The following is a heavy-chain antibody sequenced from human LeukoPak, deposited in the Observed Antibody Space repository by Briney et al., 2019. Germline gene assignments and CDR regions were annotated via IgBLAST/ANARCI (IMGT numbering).Heavy chain of an antibody. Sequence: ASVKVSCKASGYTFTSYYMHWVRQAPGQGLEWMGIINPSGGSTSYAQKFQGRVTMTRDTSTSTVYMELSSLRSEDTAVYYCARDGVRYGYKYWYLDLWGRGTLVTVSS. V-gene: IGHV1-46*01. CDR2: INPSGGST. J-gene: IGHJ2*01. CDR3: ARDGVRYGYKYWYLDL. D-gene: IGHD5-24*01. CDR1: GYTFTSYY.